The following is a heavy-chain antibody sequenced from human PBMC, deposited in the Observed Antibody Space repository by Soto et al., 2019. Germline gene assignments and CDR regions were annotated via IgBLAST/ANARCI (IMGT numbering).Heavy chain of an antibody. D-gene: IGHD3-16*02. CDR1: GFTFSSYG. V-gene: IGHV3-33*08. J-gene: IGHJ6*02. Sequence: QPGGSLRLSCAASGFTFSSYGMHWVRQAPGKGLEWVATISTIVGERYYADSVKGRFTISRDKAKNALYLQMNSLRAEDPAVYYFATGIGVDDWGQGTTVTVSS. CDR3: ATGIGVDD. CDR2: ISTIVGER.